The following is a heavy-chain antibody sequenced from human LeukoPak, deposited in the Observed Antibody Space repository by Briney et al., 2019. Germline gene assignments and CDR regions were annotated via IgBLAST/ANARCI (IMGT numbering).Heavy chain of an antibody. D-gene: IGHD3-22*01. CDR3: ARGPYYYDSSGYYYVTFYFDY. J-gene: IGHJ4*02. CDR2: INHSGST. CDR1: GGSFSGYY. V-gene: IGHV4-34*01. Sequence: TASETPSLTCAVYGGSFSGYYWSWIRQPPGKGLEWIGEINHSGSTNYNPSLKSRVTISVDTSKNQFSLKLSSVTAADTAVYYCARGPYYYDSSGYYYVTFYFDYWGQGTLVTVSS.